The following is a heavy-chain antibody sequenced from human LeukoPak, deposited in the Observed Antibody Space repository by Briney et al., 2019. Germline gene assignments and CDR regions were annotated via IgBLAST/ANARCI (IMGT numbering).Heavy chain of an antibody. V-gene: IGHV3-7*01. CDR1: GFTFSSYW. Sequence: PGGSLRLSCAASGFTFSSYWMSWVRQAPGKGLDWVANIKQDGSEKYYVDSVKGRFTISRDNAKNSLYLQMNSLRAEDTAVYYCVRDVMITFGGVIVMYYFDYWGQGTLVTVSS. CDR3: VRDVMITFGGVIVMYYFDY. CDR2: IKQDGSEK. J-gene: IGHJ4*02. D-gene: IGHD3-16*02.